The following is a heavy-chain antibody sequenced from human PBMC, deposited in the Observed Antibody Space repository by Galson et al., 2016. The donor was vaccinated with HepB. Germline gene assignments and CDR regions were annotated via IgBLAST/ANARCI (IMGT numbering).Heavy chain of an antibody. Sequence: SLRLSCAASGFTFSTYDMHWVRQPVGKSLEWVSTIGSDSRPHYPGSVMGRFTISRENAKNSLYLQMNNLRAGDRAVYYCSKSNGQLGGEAAFDVWGQGTLVTVSS. CDR1: GFTFSTYD. CDR3: SKSNGQLGGEAAFDV. J-gene: IGHJ3*01. V-gene: IGHV3-13*05. CDR2: IGSDSRP. D-gene: IGHD2-8*01.